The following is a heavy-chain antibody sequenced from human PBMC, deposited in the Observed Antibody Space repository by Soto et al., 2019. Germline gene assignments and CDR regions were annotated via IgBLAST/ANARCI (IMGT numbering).Heavy chain of an antibody. CDR2: ISSSSSYI. J-gene: IGHJ6*02. D-gene: IGHD5-12*01. CDR3: ARDGYNLYGMDV. CDR1: GFTFSSYS. V-gene: IGHV3-21*01. Sequence: GGSLRLSCAASGFTFSSYSMNWVRQAPGKGLEWVSSISSSSSYIYYADSVKGRFTISRDNAKNSLYLQMNSLRAEDTAVYYCARDGYNLYGMDVWGQGTTVTVSS.